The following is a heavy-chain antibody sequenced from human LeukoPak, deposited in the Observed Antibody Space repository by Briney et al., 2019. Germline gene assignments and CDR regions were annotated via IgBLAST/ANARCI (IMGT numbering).Heavy chain of an antibody. D-gene: IGHD2-2*01. J-gene: IGHJ4*02. CDR2: INSDGSST. CDR1: GFTFSSYW. CDR3: AKTTSH. Sequence: GGSLRLSCAASGFTFSSYWMHWVRQGPGKGLVCVSRINSDGSSTIYADSVKGRFTISRDNARNTLYLQMNSLRAEDTAVYYCAKTTSHWGQGTLVTVSS. V-gene: IGHV3-74*01.